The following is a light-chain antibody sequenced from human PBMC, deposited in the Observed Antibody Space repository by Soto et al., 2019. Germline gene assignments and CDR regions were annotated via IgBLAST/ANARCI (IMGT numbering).Light chain of an antibody. CDR1: SSDVGGYNY. V-gene: IGLV2-14*01. Sequence: QSVLTQPASVSGSPGQSITISCTGTSSDVGGYNYVSWYQQHPGKAPKLMIYDVSNRPSGVSNRFSGSKSGNTASLTISGLQAEDEADYYCSSYISSNSLVFGGGTKVTVL. CDR2: DVS. J-gene: IGLJ3*02. CDR3: SSYISSNSLV.